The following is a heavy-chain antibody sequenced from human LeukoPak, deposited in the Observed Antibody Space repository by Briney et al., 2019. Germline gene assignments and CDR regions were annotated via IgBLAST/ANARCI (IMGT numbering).Heavy chain of an antibody. Sequence: GGSLRLSCAASGFTFSSYGMHWVRQAPGKGLEWVTFIRCDGTNEYYADSVRGRFTISRDNSKNTLYLQMNSLRPEDTAVYYCARVEAVYYYGSASPYSPYWGQGTLVTVSS. CDR1: GFTFSSYG. CDR2: IRCDGTNE. D-gene: IGHD3-10*01. V-gene: IGHV3-30*02. CDR3: ARVEAVYYYGSASPYSPY. J-gene: IGHJ4*02.